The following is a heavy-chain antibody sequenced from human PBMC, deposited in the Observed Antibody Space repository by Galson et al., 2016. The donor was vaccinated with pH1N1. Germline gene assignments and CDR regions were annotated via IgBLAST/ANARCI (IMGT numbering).Heavy chain of an antibody. CDR3: AKHPYYVDTSKIDY. CDR2: ISGSGGST. Sequence: SLKLSCAASGYTFSNFVMTWVRQAPGKGLEWVSTISGSGGSTYYAHTVQGRVTITRDNSKNTAYLQMNSLRSDDTAVYYCAKHPYYVDTSKIDYWGQGTLVSVSS. D-gene: IGHD5-18*01. CDR1: GYTFSNFV. V-gene: IGHV3-23*01. J-gene: IGHJ4*02.